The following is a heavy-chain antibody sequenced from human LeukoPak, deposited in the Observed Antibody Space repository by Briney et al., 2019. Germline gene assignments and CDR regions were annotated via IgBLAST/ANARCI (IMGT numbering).Heavy chain of an antibody. CDR3: ARAYSDDSSGSNWFDP. CDR2: IIPILGIA. J-gene: IGHJ5*02. CDR1: GGTFSSYA. Sequence: ASVKVSCKASGGTFSSYAISWVRQAPGQGLEWMGRIIPILGIANYAQKFQGRVTITADKSTSTAYMELSTLRSEDTAMYYCARAYSDDSSGSNWFDPWGQGTLVTVSS. D-gene: IGHD3-22*01. V-gene: IGHV1-69*04.